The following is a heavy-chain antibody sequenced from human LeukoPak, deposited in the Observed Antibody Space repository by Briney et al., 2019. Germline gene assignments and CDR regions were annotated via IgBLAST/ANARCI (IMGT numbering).Heavy chain of an antibody. CDR1: GGSISSGGYY. CDR3: ARDPPSDSSGYDY. Sequence: SETLSLTCTVSGGSISSGGYYWSWIRQPPGKGLEWIGYIYHSGSTYYNPSLKSRVTISVDRSKNQFCLKLSSVTAADTAVYYCARDPPSDSSGYDYWGQGTLVTVSS. V-gene: IGHV4-30-2*01. D-gene: IGHD3-22*01. J-gene: IGHJ4*02. CDR2: IYHSGST.